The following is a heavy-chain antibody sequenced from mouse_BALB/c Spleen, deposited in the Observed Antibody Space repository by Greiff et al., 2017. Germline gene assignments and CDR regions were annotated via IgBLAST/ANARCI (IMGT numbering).Heavy chain of an antibody. J-gene: IGHJ4*01. V-gene: IGHV1S29*02. CDR1: GYTFTDYN. CDR3: ANYYRYGGYAMDY. CDR2: IYPYNGGT. D-gene: IGHD2-14*01. Sequence: EVQLQQSGPELVKPGASVKISCKASGYTFTDYNMHWVKQSHGKSLEWIGYIYPYNGGTGYNQKFKGKATLTVDNSSSTAYMELRSLTSEDSAVYYCANYYRYGGYAMDYWGQGTAVTVSS.